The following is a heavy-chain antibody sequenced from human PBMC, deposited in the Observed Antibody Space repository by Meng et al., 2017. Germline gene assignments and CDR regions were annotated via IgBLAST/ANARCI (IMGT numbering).Heavy chain of an antibody. CDR1: GGSISSSSYY. V-gene: IGHV4-39*06. CDR2: IYYSGST. Sequence: RLQMQESGPGLVKPSETLPLTCTVSGGSISSSSYYWGWIRQPPGKGLEWIGSIYYSGSTYYNPSLKSRVTISVDTSKNQFSLKLSSVTAADTAVYYCAMIRIAAAVLDYWGQGTLVTVSS. CDR3: AMIRIAAAVLDY. D-gene: IGHD6-13*01. J-gene: IGHJ4*02.